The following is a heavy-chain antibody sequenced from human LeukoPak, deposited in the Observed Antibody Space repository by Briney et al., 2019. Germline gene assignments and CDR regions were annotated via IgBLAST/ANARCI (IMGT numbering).Heavy chain of an antibody. D-gene: IGHD3-3*01. J-gene: IGHJ6*03. V-gene: IGHV1-24*01. CDR2: FDPEDGET. CDR3: ARGAYYDFWSGSPSYYYMDV. Sequence: ASVKVSCKVSGYTLTELSMHWVRQAPGKGLEWMGGFDPEDGETIYAQKFQGRVTMTEDTSTDTAYMELSSLRSEDTAVYYCARGAYYDFWSGSPSYYYMDVWGKGTTVTVSS. CDR1: GYTLTELS.